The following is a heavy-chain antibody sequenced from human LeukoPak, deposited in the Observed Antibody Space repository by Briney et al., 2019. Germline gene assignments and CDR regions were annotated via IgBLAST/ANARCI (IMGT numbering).Heavy chain of an antibody. CDR1: GFTFSSYG. CDR2: MWYDGSNK. D-gene: IGHD1-26*01. Sequence: GGSLRLSCAASGFTFSSYGMHWVRQAPGKGLEWVAVMWYDGSNKYYADSVKGRFTISRDNSKNTLYLQMNSLRAEDTAVYYCAGSGSHNWFDPWGQGTLVTVSS. CDR3: AGSGSHNWFDP. J-gene: IGHJ5*02. V-gene: IGHV3-33*01.